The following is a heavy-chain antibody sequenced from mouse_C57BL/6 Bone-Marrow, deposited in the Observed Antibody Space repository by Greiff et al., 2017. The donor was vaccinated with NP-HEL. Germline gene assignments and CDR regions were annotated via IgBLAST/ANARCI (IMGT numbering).Heavy chain of an antibody. CDR1: GFSFNTYA. V-gene: IGHV10-1*01. CDR3: VRQSSGYRYFDY. CDR2: IRSKSNNYAT. D-gene: IGHD3-2*02. J-gene: IGHJ2*01. Sequence: DVMLVESGGGLVQPKGSLKLSCAASGFSFNTYAMNWVRQAPGKGLEWVARIRSKSNNYATYYADSVKDRFTISRDDSESMLYLQMNNLKTEDTAMYYCVRQSSGYRYFDYWGQGTTLTVSS.